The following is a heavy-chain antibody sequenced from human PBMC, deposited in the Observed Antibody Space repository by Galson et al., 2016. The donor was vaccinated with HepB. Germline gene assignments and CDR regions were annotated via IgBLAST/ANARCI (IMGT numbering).Heavy chain of an antibody. V-gene: IGHV1-18*01. J-gene: IGHJ4*02. Sequence: SVKVSCKASGYTFTNYGINWVRQAPGQGLEWMGWISAYNGNTVYAQKHQGRVTMTTDTSTSTAYMELRSLRSDDTAVYYCARDLENYDFWSGYYKCLDYWGQGTLVTVSS. CDR2: ISAYNGNT. CDR3: ARDLENYDFWSGYYKCLDY. CDR1: GYTFTNYG. D-gene: IGHD3-3*01.